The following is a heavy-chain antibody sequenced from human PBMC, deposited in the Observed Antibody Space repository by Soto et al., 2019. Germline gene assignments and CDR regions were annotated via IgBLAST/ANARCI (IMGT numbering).Heavy chain of an antibody. V-gene: IGHV3-23*01. J-gene: IGHJ4*02. Sequence: PGGSLRLACAASGFTFSTYAMSWVRQAPGKGLEWLVGISASGDNSYYADSVKGRFTISRDNSKGTLYLQMNNLRAEDTALYYCAKDRGKLGDYWGQGTLVTVS. CDR1: GFTFSTYA. CDR2: ISASGDNS. CDR3: AKDRGKLGDY. D-gene: IGHD3-16*01.